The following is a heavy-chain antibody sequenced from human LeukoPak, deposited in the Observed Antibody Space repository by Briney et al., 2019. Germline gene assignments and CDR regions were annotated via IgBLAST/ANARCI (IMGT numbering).Heavy chain of an antibody. D-gene: IGHD6-13*01. CDR3: AQRGRGAAAAFDY. CDR2: ISGSGGST. V-gene: IGHV3-23*01. CDR1: GFTFSSYA. J-gene: IGHJ4*02. Sequence: GGSLRLSCAASGFTFSSYAMSWVRQAPGKGLEWVSAISGSGGSTYYADSVKGRFTISRDNSKNTLYLQMNSLRAEDTAVQYCAQRGRGAAAAFDYWGQGTLVTVSS.